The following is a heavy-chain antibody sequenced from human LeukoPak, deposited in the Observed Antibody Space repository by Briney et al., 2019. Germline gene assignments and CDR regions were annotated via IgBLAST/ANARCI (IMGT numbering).Heavy chain of an antibody. CDR2: INHSGST. J-gene: IGHJ5*02. CDR3: ARDPYDFWSGYYTGFDP. Sequence: PSETLSLTCAVYGRSFSGYYWSWIRQPPGKGLEWIGEINHSGSTNYNPSLKSRVTMSVDTSKNQFSLKLSSVTAADTAVYYCARDPYDFWSGYYTGFDPWGQGTLVTVSS. D-gene: IGHD3-3*01. V-gene: IGHV4-34*01. CDR1: GRSFSGYY.